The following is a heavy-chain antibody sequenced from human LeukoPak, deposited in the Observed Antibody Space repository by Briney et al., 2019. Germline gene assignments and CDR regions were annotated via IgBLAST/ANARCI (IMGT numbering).Heavy chain of an antibody. Sequence: GGSLRLSCAASGFTFSSYAMSWVRQAPGKGLEWVSAISGSGGSTYYADSVKGRFTTSRDNSKNTLYLQMNSLRAEDTAVYYCANGGYSYVLPDYWGQGTLVTVSS. CDR1: GFTFSSYA. V-gene: IGHV3-23*01. D-gene: IGHD5-18*01. CDR2: ISGSGGST. CDR3: ANGGYSYVLPDY. J-gene: IGHJ4*02.